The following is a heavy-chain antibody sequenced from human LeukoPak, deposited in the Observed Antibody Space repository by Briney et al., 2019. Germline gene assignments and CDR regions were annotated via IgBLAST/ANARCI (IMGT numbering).Heavy chain of an antibody. J-gene: IGHJ4*02. CDR1: GYTFTSYG. D-gene: IGHD5-24*01. CDR2: ISAYNGNT. Sequence: ASVKVSCKASGYTFTSYGISWVRQAPGQGLEWMGWISAYNGNTNYAQKLQGRVTMTTDTSTSTAYMELRSLRSDDTAVYNCARREALEMATITYDYWGRGTLVTVSS. V-gene: IGHV1-18*01. CDR3: ARREALEMATITYDY.